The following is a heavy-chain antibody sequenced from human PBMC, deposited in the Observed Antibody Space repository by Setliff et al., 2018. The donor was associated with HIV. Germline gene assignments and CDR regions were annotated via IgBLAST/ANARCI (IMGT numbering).Heavy chain of an antibody. CDR1: GYIFSNFG. CDR2: ISGYNRIT. CDR3: ARDSGTGGPGRWVDP. D-gene: IGHD1-1*01. Sequence: VASVKVSCKSVGYIFSNFGFTWVRQAPGQGLEWMGYISGYNRITFYAQKFQGRVTMTTDISTVTAYMEVRGLTSDDTAVYYCARDSGTGGPGRWVDPWGQGTLVTVSS. V-gene: IGHV1-18*01. J-gene: IGHJ5*02.